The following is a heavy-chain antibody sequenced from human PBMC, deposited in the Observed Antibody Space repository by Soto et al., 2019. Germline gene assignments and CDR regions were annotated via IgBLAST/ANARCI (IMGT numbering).Heavy chain of an antibody. CDR2: ISSNGGST. V-gene: IGHV3-64*04. D-gene: IGHD2-15*01. CDR1: GFTFSSYA. Sequence: PGGSLRLSCSASGFTFSSYAMHWVRQAPGKGLEYVSAISSNGGSTYYADSVKGRFTISRDNSKNTLYLQMNSLRAEDTAVYYCAKDGARLQLYWIDPWGQGAVVTVSS. J-gene: IGHJ5*02. CDR3: AKDGARLQLYWIDP.